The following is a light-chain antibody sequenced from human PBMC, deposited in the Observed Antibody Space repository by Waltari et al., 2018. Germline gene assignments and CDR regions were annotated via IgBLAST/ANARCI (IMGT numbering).Light chain of an antibody. CDR1: QGISSR. J-gene: IGKJ5*01. CDR2: DAS. CDR3: QQYDNLIT. Sequence: DIQMTQSPSSVSASVGDRVTLTCRASQGISSRLAWYQQKPGKAPKLLIYDASSLHSGVPSRFSGSGSGTEFTLTISSLQPEDFGIYYCQQYDNLITFGQGTRLEIK. V-gene: IGKV1-12*01.